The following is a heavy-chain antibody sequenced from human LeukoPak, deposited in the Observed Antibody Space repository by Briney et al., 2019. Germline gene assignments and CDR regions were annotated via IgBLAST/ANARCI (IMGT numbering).Heavy chain of an antibody. D-gene: IGHD3-3*01. J-gene: IGHJ6*02. CDR1: GYTFTGYY. Sequence: ASMKVSCKASGYTFTGYYMHWVRQAPGQGLEWMGRINPNSGGTNYAQKFQGRVTMTRDTSISTAYMELSRLRSDDTAVYYCARGGYDFVYYYYGMDVWGQGTTVTVSS. CDR3: ARGGYDFVYYYYGMDV. CDR2: INPNSGGT. V-gene: IGHV1-2*06.